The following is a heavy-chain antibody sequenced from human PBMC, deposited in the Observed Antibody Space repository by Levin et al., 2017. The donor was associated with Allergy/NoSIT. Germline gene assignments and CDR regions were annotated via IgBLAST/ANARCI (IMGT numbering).Heavy chain of an antibody. CDR1: GGSINNSSFY. Sequence: SQTLSLTCSISGGSINNSSFYWGWIRQPPGKRLEWIGSVFYSGNAYYNPSLKSRATISVDTSKNRFSLRLHSVTAADTAFYYCARPQRIRGGPFDVWGHGAMVIVSS. J-gene: IGHJ3*01. CDR3: ARPQRIRGGPFDV. D-gene: IGHD3-10*01. CDR2: VFYSGNA. V-gene: IGHV4-39*02.